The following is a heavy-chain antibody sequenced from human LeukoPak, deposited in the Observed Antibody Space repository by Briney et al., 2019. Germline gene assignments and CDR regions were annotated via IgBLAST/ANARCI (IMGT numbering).Heavy chain of an antibody. V-gene: IGHV4-59*01. Sequence: SETLSLTYTVSGGSISSYYWSRIRQPPGKGLEWIGYIYYSGSTNYNPSLKSRVTISVDTSKNQFSLKLSSVTAADTAVYYCARDPRIPYSSSSDAFDIWGQGTMVAVSS. J-gene: IGHJ3*02. CDR1: GGSISSYY. D-gene: IGHD6-13*01. CDR2: IYYSGST. CDR3: ARDPRIPYSSSSDAFDI.